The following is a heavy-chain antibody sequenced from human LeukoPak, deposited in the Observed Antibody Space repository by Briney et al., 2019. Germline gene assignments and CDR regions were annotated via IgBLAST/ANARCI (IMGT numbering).Heavy chain of an antibody. J-gene: IGHJ4*02. CDR3: ARVLYYDILTGYPHPEYYFDY. CDR2: INAGNGNA. V-gene: IGHV1-3*01. Sequence: ASVKVSCKASGYTFTSYAIHWVRQAPGQRLEWMGWINAGNGNAKYSQKFQGRVTITADESTSTAYMELSSLRSEDTAVYYCARVLYYDILTGYPHPEYYFDYWGQGTLVTVSS. CDR1: GYTFTSYA. D-gene: IGHD3-9*01.